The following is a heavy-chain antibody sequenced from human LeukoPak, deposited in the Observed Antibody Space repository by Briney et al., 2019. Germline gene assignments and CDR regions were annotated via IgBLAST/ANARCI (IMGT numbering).Heavy chain of an antibody. D-gene: IGHD2-15*01. CDR1: GYTFVGDY. CDR2: INPNNGGT. J-gene: IGHJ5*02. CDR3: ARVEGYCSADSCGDWFVP. Sequence: ASVKVSCKSSGYTFVGDYMYWVRQAPGQGLDWMGWINPNNGGTKYAQKFQGRVTMTRDTSISTVYTELSSLRSDDTAVYYCARVEGYCSADSCGDWFVPWGQETLVTVSS. V-gene: IGHV1-2*02.